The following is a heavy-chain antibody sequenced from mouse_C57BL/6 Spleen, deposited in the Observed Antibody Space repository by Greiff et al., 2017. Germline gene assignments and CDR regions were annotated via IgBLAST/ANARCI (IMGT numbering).Heavy chain of an antibody. CDR2: IDPSDSET. V-gene: IGHV1-52*01. D-gene: IGHD2-3*01. J-gene: IGHJ2*01. CDR3: ARSPIYDGPYYFDY. Sequence: QVQLKQPGAELVRPGSSVKLSCKASGYTFTSYWMHWVKQRPIQGLEWIGNIDPSDSETHYNQKFKDKATLTVDKSSSTAYMQLSSLTSEDSAVYYCARSPIYDGPYYFDYWGQGTTLTVSS. CDR1: GYTFTSYW.